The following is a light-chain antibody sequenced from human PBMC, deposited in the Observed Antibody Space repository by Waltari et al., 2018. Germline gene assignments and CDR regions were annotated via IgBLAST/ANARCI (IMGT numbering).Light chain of an antibody. J-gene: IGKJ4*01. CDR2: WAS. Sequence: DIVMTQSPDSLAVSLGERATIHCKARPSLLYSSNNKNSLAWYQQKPGQPPKFLIHWASTRESGVPDRFSGSGSGTDFTLTISSLQAEDVAVYYCQQFYSTPLTFGGGTKVEIK. CDR1: PSLLYSSNNKNS. CDR3: QQFYSTPLT. V-gene: IGKV4-1*01.